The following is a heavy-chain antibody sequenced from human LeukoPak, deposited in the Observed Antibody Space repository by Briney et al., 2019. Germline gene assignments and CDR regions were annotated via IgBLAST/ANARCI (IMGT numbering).Heavy chain of an antibody. J-gene: IGHJ4*02. CDR3: ATQLGSYDSSGYDFDY. V-gene: IGHV1-18*01. CDR1: GYTFTNYG. Sequence: ASVRVSCKASGYTFTNYGITGVRQAPGHGLEWMGWIGAYNAHTSYAQKCQGRVTMTTDTSTTKAQMSLRSLISDDTAVSYCATQLGSYDSSGYDFDYWGQGTLVTVSS. D-gene: IGHD3-22*01. CDR2: IGAYNAHT.